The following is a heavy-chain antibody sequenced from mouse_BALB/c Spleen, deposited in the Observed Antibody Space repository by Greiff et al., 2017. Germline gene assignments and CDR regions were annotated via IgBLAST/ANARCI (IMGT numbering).Heavy chain of an antibody. J-gene: IGHJ1*01. Sequence: EVQLQESGPELVKPGASVKMSCKASGYTFTSYVMHWVKQKPGQGLEWIGYINPYNDGTKYNEKFKGKATLTSDKSSSTAYMELSSLTSEDSAVYYCARMGYDDGYPYFDVWGAGTTVTVSS. CDR1: GYTFTSYV. CDR2: INPYNDGT. CDR3: ARMGYDDGYPYFDV. V-gene: IGHV1-14*01. D-gene: IGHD2-3*01.